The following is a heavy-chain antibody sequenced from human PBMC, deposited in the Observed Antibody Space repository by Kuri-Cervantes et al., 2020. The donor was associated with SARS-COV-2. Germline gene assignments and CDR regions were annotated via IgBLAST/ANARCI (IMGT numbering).Heavy chain of an antibody. V-gene: IGHV4-39*07. CDR2: IYYSGST. CDR1: GGSISSSSYY. J-gene: IGHJ5*02. CDR3: ARLGDYGYNWFDP. D-gene: IGHD4-17*01. Sequence: SETLSLTCTVSGGSISSSSYYWGWIRQPPGKGLEWIGSIYYSGSTNYNPSLKSRVTISVDTSKNQFSLKLSSVTAADTAVYYCARLGDYGYNWFDPWGQGTLVTVSS.